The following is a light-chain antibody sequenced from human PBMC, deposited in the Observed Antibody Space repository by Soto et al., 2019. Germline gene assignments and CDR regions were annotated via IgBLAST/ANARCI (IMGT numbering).Light chain of an antibody. CDR2: DAS. Sequence: DIQMTQSPSSLSASVGDRVTITCQASQDISNYLNWYQQKPGKAPKLLIYDASTLETGVPSRFSGGGSGTDFTFTISSLQPEDIATYYCQQYDNLPYTFGQGTKLEIK. J-gene: IGKJ2*01. CDR3: QQYDNLPYT. CDR1: QDISNY. V-gene: IGKV1-33*01.